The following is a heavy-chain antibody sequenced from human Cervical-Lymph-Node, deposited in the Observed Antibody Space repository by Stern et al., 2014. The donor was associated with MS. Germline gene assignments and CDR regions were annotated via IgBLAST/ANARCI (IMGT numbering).Heavy chain of an antibody. D-gene: IGHD6-19*01. CDR1: GGSFINYA. J-gene: IGHJ2*01. Sequence: VQLVESGAEVKKPGSSVKVSCRASGGSFINYAISWVRQAPGQGLEWMGGLIPIIGAPDYAQRFQARLTITADESTSTAYMERGSLTADDTAIYYCAQGAGSYWYVGLWGRGTPITVSS. CDR2: LIPIIGAP. V-gene: IGHV1-69*01. CDR3: AQGAGSYWYVGL.